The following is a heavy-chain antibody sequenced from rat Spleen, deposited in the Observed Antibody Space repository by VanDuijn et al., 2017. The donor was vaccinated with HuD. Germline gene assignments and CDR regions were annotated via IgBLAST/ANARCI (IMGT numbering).Heavy chain of an antibody. CDR2: ISTGGGKT. CDR1: GFTFSDYY. J-gene: IGHJ3*01. CDR3: TTLTSIAAISTSFAY. Sequence: EVQLVESGGGLVQPGRSLKLSCAASGFTFSDYYMAWVRQAPTKGLEWVASISTGGGKTYYRDSVKGRFTISRDNTKSTLYLQMDSLRSEDTATYYCTTLTSIAAISTSFAYWGQGTLVTVSS. D-gene: IGHD1-2*01. V-gene: IGHV5-25*01.